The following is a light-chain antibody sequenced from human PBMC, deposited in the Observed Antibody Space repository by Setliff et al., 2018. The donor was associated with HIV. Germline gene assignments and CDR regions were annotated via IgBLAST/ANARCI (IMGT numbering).Light chain of an antibody. Sequence: ALTQPASVSGSPGQSITISCTGTSRDVGGYNYVSWYQQHPGKAPKLMIYDVSNRPSGVSNRFSGSKSGNTASLTISGLQAEDEADYYCSSYTSSITRVFGTGTKVTVL. CDR2: DVS. V-gene: IGLV2-14*03. CDR1: SRDVGGYNY. CDR3: SSYTSSITRV. J-gene: IGLJ1*01.